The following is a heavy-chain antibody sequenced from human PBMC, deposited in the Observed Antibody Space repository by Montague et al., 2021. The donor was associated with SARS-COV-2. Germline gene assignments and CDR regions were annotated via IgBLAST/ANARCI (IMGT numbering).Heavy chain of an antibody. CDR2: TYYRSKWYN. J-gene: IGHJ4*02. V-gene: IGHV6-1*01. CDR1: GDSVSSNLAT. CDR3: ARIPVGSKYYFDF. Sequence: CAISGDSVSSNLATWNWIRQSPSRGLEWLGRTYYRSKWYNDYAESVNSRITIDPDTSKHQFSLHLNSVTPEDTAVYYCARIPVGSKYYFDFWGQGTLVTVSS. D-gene: IGHD2-2*01.